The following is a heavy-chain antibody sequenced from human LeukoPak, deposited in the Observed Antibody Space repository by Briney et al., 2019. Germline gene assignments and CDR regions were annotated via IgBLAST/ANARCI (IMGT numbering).Heavy chain of an antibody. CDR2: IYHTGST. CDR3: ARFRTGLKAFDI. CDR1: GHSIINSYY. D-gene: IGHD2-8*01. J-gene: IGHJ3*02. V-gene: IGHV4-38-2*02. Sequence: TETLSLTCTVSGHSIINSYYWGWIRQPPGKGLEWIGSIYHTGSTYYNPSLKSRVTISIDTSKNQFSLKLSSVTAADTAVYYCARFRTGLKAFDIWGQGTMVTVSS.